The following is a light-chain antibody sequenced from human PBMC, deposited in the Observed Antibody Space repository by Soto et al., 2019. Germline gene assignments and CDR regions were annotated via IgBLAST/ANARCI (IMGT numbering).Light chain of an antibody. V-gene: IGKV1-39*01. J-gene: IGKJ1*01. CDR1: QDIRSY. CDR2: ATS. Sequence: DIQMTQSPSSLSASVGDRVSITCRASQDIRSYLNWYQQKPGKAPELLIYATSNLQSGVPPRFSASRSGTDFTLTISSLQPEDFATYYCQQGYSTQWTSGQGTKVEIK. CDR3: QQGYSTQWT.